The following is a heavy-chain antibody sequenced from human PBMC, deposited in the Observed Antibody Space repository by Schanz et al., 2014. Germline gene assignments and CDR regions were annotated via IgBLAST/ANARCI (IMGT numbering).Heavy chain of an antibody. CDR2: ISGSGGST. CDR3: AKDPSHGDYDYYFDY. D-gene: IGHD3-22*01. CDR1: GFTFSSYA. Sequence: EVQLLESGGGLVQPGGSLRLSCAASGFTFSSYAMSWVRQAPGKGLEWVSGISGSGGSTYYAGSVKCRFTISRDNSKNTLYLQMNSLRAEDTAVYYCAKDPSHGDYDYYFDYWGQGTLVTVSS. V-gene: IGHV3-23*01. J-gene: IGHJ4*02.